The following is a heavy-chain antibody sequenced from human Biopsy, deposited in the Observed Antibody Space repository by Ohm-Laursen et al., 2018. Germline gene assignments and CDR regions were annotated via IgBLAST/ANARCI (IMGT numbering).Heavy chain of an antibody. D-gene: IGHD3-22*01. CDR1: GGSISSGGSY. V-gene: IGHV4-31*01. J-gene: IGHJ5*02. CDR2: IFNSANT. Sequence: SQTLSLTCTVSGGSISSGGSYWRWIRQRPGKGLEWIGYIFNSANTYYNPSLKNLITISGDTSKNQFSLKLNSVTAADTAVYYCARGDYFDSSGYFWFDPWGQGTLVTVSS. CDR3: ARGDYFDSSGYFWFDP.